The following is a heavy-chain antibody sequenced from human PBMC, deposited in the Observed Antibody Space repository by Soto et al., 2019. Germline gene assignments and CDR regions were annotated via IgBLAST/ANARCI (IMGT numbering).Heavy chain of an antibody. J-gene: IGHJ4*02. CDR3: LKDAPNGAIDD. D-gene: IGHD2-8*01. Sequence: VQVVASGGGLVQPGRSLRLSCAVSGFRFEQYVMHWVRQDPGQGLECVSTVIPTGDTVAYADSVEGRFTVSRDNARKCLYLHMISLKADDTAFYYCLKDAPNGAIDDWGEGTLVNVSS. V-gene: IGHV3-9*01. CDR1: GFRFEQYV. CDR2: VIPTGDTV.